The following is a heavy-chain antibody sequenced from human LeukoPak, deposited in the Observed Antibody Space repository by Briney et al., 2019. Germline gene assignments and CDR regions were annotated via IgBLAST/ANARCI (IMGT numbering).Heavy chain of an antibody. Sequence: PSETLSLTCTVSGGSISSDYWSWIRQPAGKGLEWIGRMHSSGTTNYNPSLKSRVTISVDTSKNQFSLKLSSVTAADTAVYYCARASDYDFWSGYPNWFDPWGQGTLATVSS. V-gene: IGHV4-4*07. CDR1: GGSISSDY. D-gene: IGHD3-3*01. J-gene: IGHJ5*02. CDR3: ARASDYDFWSGYPNWFDP. CDR2: MHSSGTT.